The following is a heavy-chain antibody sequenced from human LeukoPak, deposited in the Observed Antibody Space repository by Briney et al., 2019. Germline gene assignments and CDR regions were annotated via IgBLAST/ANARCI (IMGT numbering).Heavy chain of an antibody. CDR3: ARVYYDFWSGNYYYYYYMDV. Sequence: PSETLSLTCTVSGGSISSYYWSWIRQPPGKVLEWIGYIYYSGSTNYNPSLKSRVTISVDTSKNQFSLKLSSVTAADTAVYYCARVYYDFWSGNYYYYYYMDVWGKGTTVTVSS. J-gene: IGHJ6*03. CDR2: IYYSGST. D-gene: IGHD3-3*01. V-gene: IGHV4-59*01. CDR1: GGSISSYY.